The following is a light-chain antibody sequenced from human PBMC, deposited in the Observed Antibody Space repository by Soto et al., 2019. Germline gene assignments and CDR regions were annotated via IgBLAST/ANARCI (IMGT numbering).Light chain of an antibody. CDR1: HSNIGGNP. CDR2: SDN. CDR3: QTWDDSLGGPV. V-gene: IGLV1-44*01. J-gene: IGLJ2*01. Sequence: QSVLTQPPSASGTPGQGVSISCSGSHSNIGGNPVNWYQQVPGTAPKLLMYSDNQRPSGVPARFSGFKSGTSASLAISGLQSDDEAHYFCQTWDDSLGGPVFGGGTKLTVL.